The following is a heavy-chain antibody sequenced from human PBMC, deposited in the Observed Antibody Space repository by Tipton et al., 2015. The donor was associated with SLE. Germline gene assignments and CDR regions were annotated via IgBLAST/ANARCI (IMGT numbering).Heavy chain of an antibody. CDR2: IYTSGTT. D-gene: IGHD6-19*01. CDR3: ARWQWLAYFDF. J-gene: IGHJ4*02. V-gene: IGHV4-61*09. Sequence: TLSLTCTVSGGSITSGSYYWTWIRQPAGKGLEWIGHIYTSGTTYYNPPLKSRVTISVDTSKNQFSLTLSSVTAADTAVYYCARWQWLAYFDFWGQGTLVTVSS. CDR1: GGSITSGSYY.